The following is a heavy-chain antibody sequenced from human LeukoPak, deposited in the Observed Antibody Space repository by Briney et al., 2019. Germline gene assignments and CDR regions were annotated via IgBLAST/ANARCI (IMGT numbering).Heavy chain of an antibody. CDR2: IDHRRDT. J-gene: IGHJ5*01. CDR1: GGSFSDSY. D-gene: IGHD1-1*01. CDR3: AREGTTGRNLNWFDS. Sequence: SETLSLTCAVYGGSFSDSYWGWIRQPPGEGLEWIGDIDHRRDTNYNPSLKSRVTIAIDTSKNQISLKLRSVTAADTAVYYCAREGTTGRNLNWFDSWGQGTLVTVSS. V-gene: IGHV4-34*01.